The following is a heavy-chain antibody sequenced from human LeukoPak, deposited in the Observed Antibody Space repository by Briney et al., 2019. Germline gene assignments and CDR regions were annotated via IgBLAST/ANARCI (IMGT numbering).Heavy chain of an antibody. D-gene: IGHD6-19*01. J-gene: IGHJ6*02. Sequence: GGSLRLSCAASGFSFSTHWMHRVRQAPGKGLVWVSRIHSDGSVTNYADSVKGRFTISRDNSKNTLYLQMNSLRAEDTAVYYCARGEAVAGRGRVSTYYYYYYGMDVWGQGTTVTVSS. V-gene: IGHV3-74*01. CDR1: GFSFSTHW. CDR3: ARGEAVAGRGRVSTYYYYYYGMDV. CDR2: IHSDGSVT.